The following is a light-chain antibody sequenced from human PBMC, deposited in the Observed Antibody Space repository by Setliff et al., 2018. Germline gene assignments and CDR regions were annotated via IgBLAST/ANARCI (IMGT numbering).Light chain of an antibody. CDR3: CSYAGGTSPWV. CDR2: EVS. J-gene: IGLJ3*02. Sequence: QSVLTQPASVSASPGQSITISCTGTSTDVGTFDLVSWYQQHPGKAPKLMIYEVSQRPSGVSNRFSGSKSGNTASLTISGLQAEDEADYYCCSYAGGTSPWVFGGGT. V-gene: IGLV2-23*02. CDR1: STDVGTFDL.